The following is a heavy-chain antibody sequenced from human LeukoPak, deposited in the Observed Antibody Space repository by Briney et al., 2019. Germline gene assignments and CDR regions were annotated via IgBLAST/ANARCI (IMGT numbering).Heavy chain of an antibody. V-gene: IGHV1-18*01. CDR2: ISAYNGNT. CDR1: GYTFTSYG. J-gene: IGHJ6*02. Sequence: ASVKVSCKASGYTFTSYGISWVRQAPGQRLEWMGWISAYNGNTNYAQKLQGRVTMTTDTSTSTAYMELRSLRSDDTAVYYCARDSYGSGSYYYYYYGMDVWGQGTTVTVSS. D-gene: IGHD3-10*01. CDR3: ARDSYGSGSYYYYYYGMDV.